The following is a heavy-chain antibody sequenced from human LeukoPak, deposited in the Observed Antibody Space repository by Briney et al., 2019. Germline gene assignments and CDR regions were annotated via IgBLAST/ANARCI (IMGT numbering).Heavy chain of an antibody. J-gene: IGHJ4*02. V-gene: IGHV3-7*01. CDR1: GFTFSNYW. CDR2: IKEDGSKK. CDR3: ARDILRGVVVVAATSDF. D-gene: IGHD2-15*01. Sequence: GGSLRLSCAASGFTFSNYWMSWVRQAPGKGLEWVAHIKEDGSKKYYVDSVKGRFTISRDNAKSSLYLQMNSLRAEDTAVYYCARDILRGVVVVAATSDFWGQGTLVTVSS.